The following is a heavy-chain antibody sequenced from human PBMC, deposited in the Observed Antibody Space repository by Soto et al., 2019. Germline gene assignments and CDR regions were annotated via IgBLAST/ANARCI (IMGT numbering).Heavy chain of an antibody. D-gene: IGHD3-3*01. V-gene: IGHV3-64D*06. Sequence: SLRLSCSASGFTFSSYAMHWVRQAPGKGLEYVSAISSNGGSTYYADSVKGRFTISRDNPKNTLYLQMSSLRAEDTAVYYCVKDPDYDFWSGYQENWFDPWGQGTLVTVSS. J-gene: IGHJ5*02. CDR1: GFTFSSYA. CDR3: VKDPDYDFWSGYQENWFDP. CDR2: ISSNGGST.